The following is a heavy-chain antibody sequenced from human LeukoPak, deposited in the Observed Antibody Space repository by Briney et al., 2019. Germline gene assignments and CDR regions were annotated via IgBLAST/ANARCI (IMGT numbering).Heavy chain of an antibody. D-gene: IGHD3-22*01. J-gene: IGHJ6*02. CDR1: DGSISTFY. CDR2: IYYNGRT. V-gene: IGHV4-59*01. Sequence: SETLSLTCTVPDGSISTFYWSWIRQPPGKGLEWIAYIYYNGRTNYNPSLKSRVTISVDTSKNQFSLKLNSVTAADAAVYYCARGALGYFDSSRYPWGDYYYGMDVWGQGTTVTVSS. CDR3: ARGALGYFDSSRYPWGDYYYGMDV.